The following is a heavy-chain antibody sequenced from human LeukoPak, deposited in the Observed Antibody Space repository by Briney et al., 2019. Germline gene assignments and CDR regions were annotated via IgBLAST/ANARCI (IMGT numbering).Heavy chain of an antibody. J-gene: IGHJ3*02. Sequence: SQTLSLTCAVSGGSISSGGYSWSWIRQPPGRGLEWIGYIYHSGSTYYNPSLKSRVTISVDRSKNQFSLKLSSVTAADTAVYYCARDGGASPHAFDIWGQGTMVTVSS. CDR2: IYHSGST. CDR1: GGSISSGGYS. CDR3: ARDGGASPHAFDI. D-gene: IGHD1-26*01. V-gene: IGHV4-30-2*01.